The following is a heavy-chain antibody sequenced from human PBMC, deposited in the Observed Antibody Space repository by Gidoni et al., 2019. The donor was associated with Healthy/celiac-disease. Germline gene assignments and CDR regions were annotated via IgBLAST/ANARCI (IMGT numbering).Heavy chain of an antibody. CDR1: GGSISSYY. V-gene: IGHV4-59*01. CDR3: AGASPGNLFDP. D-gene: IGHD4-4*01. Sequence: QVQLQESGPGLVKPSETLSLTCTVSGGSISSYYWSWIRQPPGKGLEWIGYIYYSGSTNYNPSLKSRVTISVDTSKNQFSLKLSSVTAADTAVYYCAGASPGNLFDPWGQGTLVTVSS. CDR2: IYYSGST. J-gene: IGHJ5*02.